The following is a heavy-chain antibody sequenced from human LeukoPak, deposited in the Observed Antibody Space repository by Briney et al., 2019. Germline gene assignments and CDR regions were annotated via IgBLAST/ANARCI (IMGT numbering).Heavy chain of an antibody. D-gene: IGHD6-19*01. V-gene: IGHV1-8*03. CDR3: ARDGPYSSGWYLSLSVVDAFDI. J-gene: IGHJ3*02. CDR2: MNPNSGNT. CDR1: GYTFTSYD. Sequence: GASVKVSCKASGYTFTSYDINWVRQATGQGLEWMGWMNPNSGNTGYAQKFQGRVTITRNTSISTAYMELSSLRSEDTAVYYCARDGPYSSGWYLSLSVVDAFDIWGQGTMVTVSS.